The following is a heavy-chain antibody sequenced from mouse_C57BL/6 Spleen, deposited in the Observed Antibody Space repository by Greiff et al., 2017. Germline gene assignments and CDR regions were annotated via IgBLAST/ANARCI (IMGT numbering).Heavy chain of an antibody. CDR3: ARGGTTVVGGFDY. CDR2: ISSGSSTI. Sequence: EVQRVESGGGLVKPGGSLKLSCAASGFTFSDYGMHWVRQAPEKGLEWVAYISSGSSTIYYADTVKGRFTISRDNAKNTLFLQMTSLRSEDTAMYYCARGGTTVVGGFDYWGQGTTLTVSS. CDR1: GFTFSDYG. V-gene: IGHV5-17*01. D-gene: IGHD1-1*01. J-gene: IGHJ2*01.